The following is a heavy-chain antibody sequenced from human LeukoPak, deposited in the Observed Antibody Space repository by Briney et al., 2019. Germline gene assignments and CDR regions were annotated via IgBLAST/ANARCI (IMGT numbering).Heavy chain of an antibody. CDR1: GFTFSSYW. J-gene: IGHJ3*02. V-gene: IGHV3-7*01. D-gene: IGHD6-13*01. CDR3: AREYSSSWYDAFDI. Sequence: GGSLRLSCAASGFTFSSYWMSWVRQAPGKGLGWVANIKQDGSEKYYVDSVKGRFTISRDNAKNSLYLQMNSLRAEDTAVYYCAREYSSSWYDAFDIWGQGTMVTVSS. CDR2: IKQDGSEK.